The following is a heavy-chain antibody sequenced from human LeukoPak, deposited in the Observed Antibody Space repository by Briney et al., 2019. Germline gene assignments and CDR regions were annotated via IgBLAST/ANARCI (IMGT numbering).Heavy chain of an antibody. Sequence: GGSLRLSCAASGFTFSSYWMHWVRHAPGKGLVWVSRITSDGSSTTYADSVKGRFTISRDNAKNTLYLQMNSLRAEDTAVYYCARDIIARGVDYWGQGTLVTVSS. CDR1: GFTFSSYW. D-gene: IGHD3-10*01. CDR3: ARDIIARGVDY. J-gene: IGHJ4*02. V-gene: IGHV3-74*01. CDR2: ITSDGSST.